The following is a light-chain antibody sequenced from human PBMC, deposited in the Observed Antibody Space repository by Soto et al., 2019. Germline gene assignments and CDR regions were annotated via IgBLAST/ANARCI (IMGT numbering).Light chain of an antibody. CDR3: QSYDSSLSGSYV. J-gene: IGLJ1*01. V-gene: IGLV1-40*01. Sequence: QSVLTQPPSVSGAPGQRVTSSCTGSSSNIRAGYDVHWYQQLPGTAPKLLVYGNSNRPSGVPDRFSGSKSGTSASLAITGLQAEDEADYYCQSYDSSLSGSYVFGTGTKVTVL. CDR2: GNS. CDR1: SSNIRAGYD.